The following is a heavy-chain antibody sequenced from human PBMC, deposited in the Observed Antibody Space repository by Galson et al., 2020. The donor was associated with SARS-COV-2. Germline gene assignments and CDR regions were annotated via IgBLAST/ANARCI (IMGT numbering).Heavy chain of an antibody. D-gene: IGHD6-19*01. CDR3: TREGWQGGY. CDR1: GFTIKDYW. J-gene: IGHJ4*02. V-gene: IGHV3-7*01. CDR2: IRGDGSET. Sequence: GGSLSLSCEVSGFTIKDYWMSWVRQAPGKGLEWVANIRGDGSETNYVESVQGRFSISRDNAVDKLYLQMNSLRVEDTAVYYCTREGWQGGYWGQGTRVTVSS.